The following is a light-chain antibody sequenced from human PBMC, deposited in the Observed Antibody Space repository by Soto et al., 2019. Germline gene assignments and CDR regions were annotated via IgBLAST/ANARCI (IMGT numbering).Light chain of an antibody. J-gene: IGKJ2*01. CDR2: GAS. CDR3: QQYGRSPLLYT. V-gene: IGKV3-20*01. CDR1: QSVTSNF. Sequence: ENVLTQSPGTLSLSPGERATLSCRASQSVTSNFLAWYQQKPGQAPRLLIYGASTRAAGVPDRFSGSESRTDFTLTITGLEPEDFAVYYCQQYGRSPLLYTFGQGTKL.